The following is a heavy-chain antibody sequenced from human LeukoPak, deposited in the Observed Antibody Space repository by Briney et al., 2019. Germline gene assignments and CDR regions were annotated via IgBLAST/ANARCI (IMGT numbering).Heavy chain of an antibody. J-gene: IGHJ4*02. Sequence: GASVKVSCKASGYTFTGYYMHCVRQAPGQGLEWMGWINPNSGGTNYAQKFQGRVTMTRDTSISTAYMELSRLRSDDTAVYYCARALGRIAAAGTGYWGQGTLVTVSS. CDR3: ARALGRIAAAGTGY. V-gene: IGHV1-2*02. CDR2: INPNSGGT. CDR1: GYTFTGYY. D-gene: IGHD6-13*01.